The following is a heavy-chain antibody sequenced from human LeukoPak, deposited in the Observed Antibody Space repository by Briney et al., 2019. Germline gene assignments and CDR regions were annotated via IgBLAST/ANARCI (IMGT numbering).Heavy chain of an antibody. CDR2: IYYSGST. CDR1: GGSLSNYY. CDR3: ARSGTVGAMPV. V-gene: IGHV4-59*08. D-gene: IGHD1-26*01. Sequence: PSETLSLTCTVSGGSLSNYYWSWIRLPPGMGLEWIGYIYYSGSTNYNPSLKSRVTISVDTSKNQFSLKLSSVTAADTAVYYCARSGTVGAMPVWGQGTLVTVSS. J-gene: IGHJ4*02.